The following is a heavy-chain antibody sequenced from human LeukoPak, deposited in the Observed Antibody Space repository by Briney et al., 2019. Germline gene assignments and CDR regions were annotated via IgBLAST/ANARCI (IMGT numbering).Heavy chain of an antibody. Sequence: GGSLRLSCAASGFTFSSFGMHWVRQAPGKGLEWVAFIRYGGSYKYYADSVKGRFTISRDNSKNTLYLQMNSLTDADTAVYYCARETEVLLWFGDLIEGSFDYWGQGTLVIVSS. CDR2: IRYGGSYK. J-gene: IGHJ4*02. CDR1: GFTFSSFG. D-gene: IGHD3-10*01. CDR3: ARETEVLLWFGDLIEGSFDY. V-gene: IGHV3-30*02.